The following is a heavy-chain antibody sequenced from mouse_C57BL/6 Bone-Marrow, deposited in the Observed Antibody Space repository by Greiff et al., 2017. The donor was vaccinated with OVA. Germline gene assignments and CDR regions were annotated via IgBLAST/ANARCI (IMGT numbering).Heavy chain of an antibody. J-gene: IGHJ4*01. CDR1: GYTFTDYY. V-gene: IGHV1-76*01. CDR3: ARHEGSSDYYAMDY. CDR2: IYPGSGNT. D-gene: IGHD1-1*01. Sequence: VQLQESGAELVRPGASVKLSCKASGYTFTDYYINWVKQRPGQGLEWIARIYPGSGNTYYNEKFKGKATLTAEKSSSTAYMQLSSLTSEDSAVYFCARHEGSSDYYAMDYWGQGTSVTVSS.